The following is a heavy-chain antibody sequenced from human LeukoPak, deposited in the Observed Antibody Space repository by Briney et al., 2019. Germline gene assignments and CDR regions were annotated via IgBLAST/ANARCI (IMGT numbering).Heavy chain of an antibody. Sequence: GGSLRLSCAASGFTFSSYAMSWVRQAPGKGLEWVSAISGSGGSTYYADSVKGRFTISRDNSKNTLYLQMNSLRAEDTAVYYCAKLPIRSGYYTYFDYWGQGTLATVSS. CDR1: GFTFSSYA. J-gene: IGHJ4*02. D-gene: IGHD3-3*01. V-gene: IGHV3-23*01. CDR2: ISGSGGST. CDR3: AKLPIRSGYYTYFDY.